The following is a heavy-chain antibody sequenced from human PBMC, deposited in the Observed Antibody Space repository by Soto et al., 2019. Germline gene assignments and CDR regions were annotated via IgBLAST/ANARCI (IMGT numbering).Heavy chain of an antibody. CDR2: IYYSGST. CDR3: ARGLVYYGSGSYHGMDV. Sequence: SEPLSLTCTVSGGSISSYYWSWIRQPPGKGLEWIGYIYYSGSTNYNPSLKSRVTISVDTSKNQFPLKLSSVTAADTAVYYCARGLVYYGSGSYHGMDVWGQGTTVTVSS. V-gene: IGHV4-59*12. D-gene: IGHD3-10*01. J-gene: IGHJ6*02. CDR1: GGSISSYY.